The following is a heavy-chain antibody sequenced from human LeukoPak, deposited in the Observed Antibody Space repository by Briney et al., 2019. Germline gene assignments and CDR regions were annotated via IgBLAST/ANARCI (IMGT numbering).Heavy chain of an antibody. CDR3: ARSSYYGDILPFDY. V-gene: IGHV5-51*01. D-gene: IGHD3-10*01. J-gene: IGHJ4*02. CDR2: IYPGDSDT. CDR1: GYTFTNYW. Sequence: GESLKISFKGSGYTFTNYWIGWVRQMPGKGLECMGIIYPGDSDTRYSPSFQGQVTISADKSISTAYLQWSSLRASDTAMYYCARSSYYGDILPFDYWGQGTLVTVSS.